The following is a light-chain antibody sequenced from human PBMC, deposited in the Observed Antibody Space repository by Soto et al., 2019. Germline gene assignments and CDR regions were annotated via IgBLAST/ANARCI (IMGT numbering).Light chain of an antibody. CDR3: QQYNDWPLT. CDR2: GAS. CDR1: QTVTSN. V-gene: IGKV3-15*01. Sequence: EVVMTQSPATLSVSPGERATLSCRASQTVTSNLAWYQHKPGQAPRLLIYGASTGATGIPARFSGSGSGTEFTLTISSLQSEDFAVYYCQQYNDWPLTFGQGTKVDIK. J-gene: IGKJ1*01.